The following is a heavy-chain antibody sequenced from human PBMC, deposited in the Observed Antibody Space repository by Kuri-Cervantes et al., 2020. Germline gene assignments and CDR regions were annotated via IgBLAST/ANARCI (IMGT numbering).Heavy chain of an antibody. CDR3: ARETPFPGRGSCRGFDY. CDR1: GGSISSGGYY. CDR2: IYYSGST. J-gene: IGHJ4*02. D-gene: IGHD2-15*01. Sequence: SETLSLTCTVSGGSISSGGYYWSWIRQHPGKGLEWIGYIYYSGSTYYNPSLKSRVTTSVDTSKNQFSLKLSSVTAADTAVYYCARETPFPGRGSCRGFDYWGQGTRGTVSA. V-gene: IGHV4-31*03.